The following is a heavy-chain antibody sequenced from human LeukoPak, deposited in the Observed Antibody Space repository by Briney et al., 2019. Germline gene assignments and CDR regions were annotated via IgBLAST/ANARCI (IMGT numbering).Heavy chain of an antibody. CDR2: IYHSGST. D-gene: IGHD6-19*01. CDR3: ARDWSTSGWYIDSLYWYFDL. V-gene: IGHV4-4*02. CDR1: GGSISSSNW. J-gene: IGHJ2*01. Sequence: SETLSLTCAVSGGSISSSNWWSWVRQPPGKGLEWIGEIYHSGSTNYNPSLKSRVTISVDKSKNQSSLKLSSVTAADTAVYYCARDWSTSGWYIDSLYWYFDLWGRGTLVTVSS.